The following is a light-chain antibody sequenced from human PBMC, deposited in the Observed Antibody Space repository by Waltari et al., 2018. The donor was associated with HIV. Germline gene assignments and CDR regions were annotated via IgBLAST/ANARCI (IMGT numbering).Light chain of an antibody. CDR3: QHYDSYSCT. CDR1: QNVNKW. V-gene: IGKV1-5*03. Sequence: IQLTQSPSTLSASVGDRVTITCRASQNVNKWLAWYQQKPGKAPTRLIYNASSLKSGVPSRFSGSGSGTEFTLTISSLQPDDCATYYCQHYDSYSCTFGQGTKVEIK. J-gene: IGKJ2*02. CDR2: NAS.